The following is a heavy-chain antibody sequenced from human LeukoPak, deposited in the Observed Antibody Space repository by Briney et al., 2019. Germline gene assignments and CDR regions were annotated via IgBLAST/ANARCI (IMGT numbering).Heavy chain of an antibody. Sequence: ASVKVSCKASGYTFTGYYMHWVRQAPGRGLEWMGWINPNSGGTNYAQKFQGRVTMTRDTSISTAYMELSRLRSDDTAVYYCARDPRYCSSTSCYPYNWFDPWGQGTLVTVSS. CDR2: INPNSGGT. J-gene: IGHJ5*02. CDR3: ARDPRYCSSTSCYPYNWFDP. CDR1: GYTFTGYY. V-gene: IGHV1-2*02. D-gene: IGHD2-2*01.